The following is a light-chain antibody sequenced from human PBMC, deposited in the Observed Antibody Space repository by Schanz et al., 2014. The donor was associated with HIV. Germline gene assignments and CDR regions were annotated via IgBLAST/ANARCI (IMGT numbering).Light chain of an antibody. Sequence: QSVLTQPPSLSGAPGQWVTVSCSGGSSNIGAGYDVHWYQQLPGTAPKLLIYGDNNRPSGVPDRFSGSKSGTSASLAITGLQAEDEADYYCQSYDSSLSVVVLRGGTKLTVL. CDR2: GDN. J-gene: IGLJ2*01. CDR3: QSYDSSLSVVV. CDR1: SSNIGAGYD. V-gene: IGLV1-40*01.